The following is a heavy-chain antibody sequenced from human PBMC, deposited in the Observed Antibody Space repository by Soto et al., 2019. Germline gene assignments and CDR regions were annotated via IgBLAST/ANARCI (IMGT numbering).Heavy chain of an antibody. D-gene: IGHD6-13*01. CDR1: GFIFSSYG. CDR2: IWYDGSNK. J-gene: IGHJ2*01. V-gene: IGHV3-33*01. CDR3: ARDKAAAGNWYFDL. Sequence: QVQLVESGGGVVQPGRSLRLSCAASGFIFSSYGMHWVRQAPGKGLEWVAVIWYDGSNKYYADSVKGRFTISRDNSKNTLYLQMNSLRAEDTAVYYCARDKAAAGNWYFDLWGRGTLVTVSS.